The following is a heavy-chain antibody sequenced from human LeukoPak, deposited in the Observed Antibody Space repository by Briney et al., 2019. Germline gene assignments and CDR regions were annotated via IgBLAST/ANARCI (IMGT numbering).Heavy chain of an antibody. CDR1: GASFNSDDQY. CDR3: SRGLDSRKLGF. D-gene: IGHD3-22*01. V-gene: IGHV4-31*03. J-gene: IGHJ4*02. CDR2: IHPSGML. Sequence: PSETLSLTCTVSGASFNSDDQYWNWIRQSPGKGLEWIRSIHPSGMLYNNPSLESRVTMSRDTSKNQFSLNLNSVTAADTAVYFCSRGLDSRKLGFWGQGILVTVSS.